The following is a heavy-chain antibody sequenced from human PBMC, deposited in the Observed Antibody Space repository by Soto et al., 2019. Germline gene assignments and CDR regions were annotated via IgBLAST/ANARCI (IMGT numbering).Heavy chain of an antibody. D-gene: IGHD4-4*01. CDR1: GFTFSSYA. CDR3: AKDRTTVTTYHYYYYYMDV. CDR2: ISGSGGST. Sequence: EVQLLESGGGLVQPGGSLRLSCAASGFTFSSYAMSWVRQAPGKGLEWVSAISGSGGSTYYADSVKGRFTISRDNSKNTLYLQMNSLRAEDTAVYYCAKDRTTVTTYHYYYYYMDVWGKGTTVTVSS. J-gene: IGHJ6*03. V-gene: IGHV3-23*01.